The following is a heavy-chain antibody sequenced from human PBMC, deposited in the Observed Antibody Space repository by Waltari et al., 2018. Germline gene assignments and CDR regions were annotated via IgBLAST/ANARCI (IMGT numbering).Heavy chain of an antibody. V-gene: IGHV4-34*01. CDR3: ARGGYCSSTSCYRYFDY. D-gene: IGHD2-2*01. J-gene: IGHJ4*02. Sequence: QVQLQQWGAGLLKPSETLSLTCAVYGGSFSVYYWSWLRQPPGTGLEWIGEINHSGRTNYNPSLKSRVTISVDTSKNQFSLKLSSVTAADTAVYYCARGGYCSSTSCYRYFDYWGQGTLVTVSS. CDR2: INHSGRT. CDR1: GGSFSVYY.